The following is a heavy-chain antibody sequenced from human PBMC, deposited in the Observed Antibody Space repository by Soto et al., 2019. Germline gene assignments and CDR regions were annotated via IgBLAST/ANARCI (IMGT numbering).Heavy chain of an antibody. V-gene: IGHV3-30*18. J-gene: IGHJ4*02. CDR1: VFTFSNYA. CDR3: AKDNGLFNWANSYFEY. Sequence: VGSLRLSCASSVFTFSNYAMHCVRQAPGKGLEWVALTSYDGNNEYYTDSVKGRFTISRDNSKNTLFLQMNSPRPEDTAVYYCAKDNGLFNWANSYFEYWGQGALVSVSS. CDR2: TSYDGNNE. D-gene: IGHD1-1*01.